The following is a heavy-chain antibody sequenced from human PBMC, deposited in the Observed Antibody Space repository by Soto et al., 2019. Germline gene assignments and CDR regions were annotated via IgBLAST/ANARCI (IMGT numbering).Heavy chain of an antibody. Sequence: EVQLVESGGALVQPGGSLRLSCAASGFTFSNYWMHWVRQAPGKGLVWVSRITSDGSRTLYADSVKGRFTISRDNAQNTLYLQMSSLRAEDTAVYYCARGGDYGYAMDVWGQGTTVTVSS. V-gene: IGHV3-74*01. CDR2: ITSDGSRT. J-gene: IGHJ6*02. CDR1: GFTFSNYW. D-gene: IGHD3-16*01. CDR3: ARGGDYGYAMDV.